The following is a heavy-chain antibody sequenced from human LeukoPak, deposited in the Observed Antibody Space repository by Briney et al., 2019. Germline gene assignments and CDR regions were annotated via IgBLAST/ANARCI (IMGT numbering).Heavy chain of an antibody. J-gene: IGHJ4*02. Sequence: SETLSLTCAVYGGSFSGYYWSWLRQPPGKGLEWIGEINHSGSTNYNPSLKSRVTISVDTSKNQFSLKLSSVTAADTAVYYCARGQWELTLGYWGQGTLVTVSS. CDR2: INHSGST. CDR1: GGSFSGYY. D-gene: IGHD1-26*01. CDR3: ARGQWELTLGY. V-gene: IGHV4-34*01.